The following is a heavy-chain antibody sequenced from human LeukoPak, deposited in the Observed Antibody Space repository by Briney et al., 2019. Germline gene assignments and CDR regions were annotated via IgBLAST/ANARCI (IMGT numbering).Heavy chain of an antibody. Sequence: PGGSLRLSCAASGFTFSSYAMHWVRQAPGKGLEYVPAISSDGDSTYYANSVKGRFTISRDNSKNTLYLQMGSLRAEDMAVYYCARVAARVSLDYWGQGTLVTVSS. V-gene: IGHV3-64*01. CDR3: ARVAARVSLDY. J-gene: IGHJ4*02. CDR2: ISSDGDST. D-gene: IGHD2-15*01. CDR1: GFTFSSYA.